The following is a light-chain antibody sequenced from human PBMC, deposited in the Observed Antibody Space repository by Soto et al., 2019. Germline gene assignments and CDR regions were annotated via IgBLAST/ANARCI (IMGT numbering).Light chain of an antibody. Sequence: QSVLTQTPSVSGAPGQRVTISCTGSSSNIGAGYDVHWYQHLPGTAPKLLIFGNSNRPSGVPDRFSGSKSGTSASLAITGLQAEDEAVYYCQSYDSSLSGGVFGGGTKLTVL. J-gene: IGLJ2*01. CDR3: QSYDSSLSGGV. CDR1: SSNIGAGYD. V-gene: IGLV1-40*01. CDR2: GNS.